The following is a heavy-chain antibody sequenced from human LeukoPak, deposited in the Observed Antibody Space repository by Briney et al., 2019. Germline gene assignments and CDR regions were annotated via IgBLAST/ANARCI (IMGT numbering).Heavy chain of an antibody. CDR3: ARGVTVSPDSLNAFDI. V-gene: IGHV3-66*01. CDR2: IYSGGST. CDR1: GFTVSSNY. Sequence: GGTLRLSCAASGFTVSSNYMSWVRQAPGKGLEWVSVIYSGGSTYYADSVKGRFTISRDNSKNTLYLQMNSLIAEDTAVYYCARGVTVSPDSLNAFDIWGQGTMVTVSS. D-gene: IGHD4-17*01. J-gene: IGHJ3*02.